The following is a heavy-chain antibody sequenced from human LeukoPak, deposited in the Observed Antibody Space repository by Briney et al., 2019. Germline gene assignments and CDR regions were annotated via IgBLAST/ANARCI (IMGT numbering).Heavy chain of an antibody. CDR2: IYWDDDR. J-gene: IGHJ4*02. CDR1: GFSLSTSGVG. Sequence: ESGPTLVKPTQTLTLTCTFSGFSLSTSGVGVGWIRQPPGKALEWLGVIYWDDDRRYSPSLKSRLTITKDTSKNQMVLKMTNMDPVDTATYYCAHSPSYYYGSGGYHEVDYWGQGTLVTVSS. CDR3: AHSPSYYYGSGGYHEVDY. D-gene: IGHD3-10*01. V-gene: IGHV2-5*02.